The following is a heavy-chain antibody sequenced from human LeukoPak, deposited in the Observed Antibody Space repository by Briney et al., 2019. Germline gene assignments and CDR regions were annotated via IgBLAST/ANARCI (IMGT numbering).Heavy chain of an antibody. D-gene: IGHD5-18*01. V-gene: IGHV3-30*01. Sequence: GGSLRLSCAASVFTFSSYALHWVRQAPGKGLEWVAVISYDGSNKFYADSVKGRFTISRDNSKNTLFLQMNSLRAEDTAVYYCAIDRSQRAYSYGPDGEWGQGTLVTVSS. CDR2: ISYDGSNK. J-gene: IGHJ4*02. CDR3: AIDRSQRAYSYGPDGE. CDR1: VFTFSSYA.